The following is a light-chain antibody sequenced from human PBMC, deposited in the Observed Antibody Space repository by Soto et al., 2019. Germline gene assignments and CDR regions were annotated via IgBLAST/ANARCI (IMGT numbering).Light chain of an antibody. CDR3: KQYNSYSGT. CDR1: QSISMW. J-gene: IGKJ1*01. Sequence: DIQMTQSPSTLSAAVGDRVTITCRASQSISMWLAWYQQKPGKAPKLLIYDASSLESGVPSRFSGSGSGTEFTLTISSLQPDDFATYYCKQYNSYSGTFGQGTKVDIK. V-gene: IGKV1-5*01. CDR2: DAS.